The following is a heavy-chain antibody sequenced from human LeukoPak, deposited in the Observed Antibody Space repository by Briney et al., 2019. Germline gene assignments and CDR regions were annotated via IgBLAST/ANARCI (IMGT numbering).Heavy chain of an antibody. CDR1: GFTFSNYA. Sequence: PGGSLRLSCAASGFTFSNYAMSWVRQAPGKGLEWVSLISGSGASTYYPDSVKGRFTISRDNSKNTLSLQMNSLRAEDMAVYYCAPDLRGSASSLDDWGQGTLVTASS. V-gene: IGHV3-23*01. J-gene: IGHJ4*02. CDR3: APDLRGSASSLDD. D-gene: IGHD6-25*01. CDR2: ISGSGAST.